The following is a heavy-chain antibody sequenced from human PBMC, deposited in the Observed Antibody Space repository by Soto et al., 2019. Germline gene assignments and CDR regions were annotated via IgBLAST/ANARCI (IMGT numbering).Heavy chain of an antibody. CDR1: GGTFSSYT. J-gene: IGHJ3*02. CDR3: ARDTDIVAPVRDLTFDI. V-gene: IGHV1-69*08. CDR2: IIPILGIA. D-gene: IGHD5-12*01. Sequence: QVQLVQSGAEVKKPGSSVKVSCKASGGTFSSYTISWVRQAPGQGLEWMGRIIPILGIANYAQKFQGRVTITADKSTSTAYMELSSLRSEDTAVYYCARDTDIVAPVRDLTFDIWGQGTMVTVSS.